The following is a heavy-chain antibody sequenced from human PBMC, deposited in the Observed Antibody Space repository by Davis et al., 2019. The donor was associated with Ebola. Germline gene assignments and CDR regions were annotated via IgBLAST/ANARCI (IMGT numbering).Heavy chain of an antibody. CDR2: INPSGGST. D-gene: IGHD2-15*01. CDR3: ASAVAATGWFDP. CDR1: GYTFTSYY. Sequence: ASVKVSCKASGYTFTSYYMHWVRQAPGQGLEWMGIINPSGGSTSYAQKFQGRVTMTRDTSTSTVYMELSSLRSEDTAVYYCASAVAATGWFDPWGQGTLVTVSS. V-gene: IGHV1-46*01. J-gene: IGHJ5*02.